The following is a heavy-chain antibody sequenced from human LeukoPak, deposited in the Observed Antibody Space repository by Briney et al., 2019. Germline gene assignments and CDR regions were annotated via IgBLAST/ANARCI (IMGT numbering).Heavy chain of an antibody. J-gene: IGHJ6*03. CDR3: ARELIKAGYNYYYYYMDV. Sequence: SETLSLTCTVSGGSISSGCYYWIWIRQPAGKGLEWSVRSYTSGSTNYNPSLSSRVTISLDTSNNQFSLKLSSVTAADTVMYYCARELIKAGYNYYYYYMDVWGKGTTVTVSS. V-gene: IGHV4-61*02. CDR1: GGSISSGCYY. D-gene: IGHD5-24*01. CDR2: SYTSGST.